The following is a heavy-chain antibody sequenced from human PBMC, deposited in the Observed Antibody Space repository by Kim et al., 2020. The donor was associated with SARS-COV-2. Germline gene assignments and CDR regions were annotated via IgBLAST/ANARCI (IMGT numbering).Heavy chain of an antibody. CDR2: INSDGSST. J-gene: IGHJ6*02. V-gene: IGHV3-74*01. CDR1: GFTFSSYW. CDR3: ARDQVSYYDFWSGYTYYYGMDV. D-gene: IGHD3-3*01. Sequence: GGSLRLSCAASGFTFSSYWMHWVRQAPGKGLVWVSRINSDGSSTSYADSVKGRFTISRDNAKNTLYLQMNSLRAEDTAVYYCARDQVSYYDFWSGYTYYYGMDVWGQGTTVTVSS.